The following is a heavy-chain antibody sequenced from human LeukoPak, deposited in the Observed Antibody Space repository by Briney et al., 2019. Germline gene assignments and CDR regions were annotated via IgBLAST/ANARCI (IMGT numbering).Heavy chain of an antibody. J-gene: IGHJ4*02. D-gene: IGHD6-13*01. CDR3: ATGIAAAGTPDY. CDR2: IYTSGST. CDR1: GGSISSYY. Sequence: SETLSLTCTVSGGSISSYYWSWIRQPPGKGLEWIGYIYTSGSTNYNPSLKSRVTMSVDTSKNQFSLKLSSVTAADTAVYYCATGIAAAGTPDYWGQGTLVTVSS. V-gene: IGHV4-4*08.